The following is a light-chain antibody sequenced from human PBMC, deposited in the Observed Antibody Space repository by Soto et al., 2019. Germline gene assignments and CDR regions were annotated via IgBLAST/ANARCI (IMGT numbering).Light chain of an antibody. CDR2: GAS. CDR3: QQYVTSSWT. Sequence: EIVFTQSPGTLSLSPGERATLSCRASQSISSSFLAWYQQRPGQSPRLIIYGASSRATGIPDRFSGSGSGTDFTLTISRLDLEDSAFYYCQQYVTSSWTFGQGTKVDIK. CDR1: QSISSSF. J-gene: IGKJ1*01. V-gene: IGKV3-20*01.